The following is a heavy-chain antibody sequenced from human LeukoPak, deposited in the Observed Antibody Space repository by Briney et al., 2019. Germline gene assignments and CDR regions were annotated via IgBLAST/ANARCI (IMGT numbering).Heavy chain of an antibody. V-gene: IGHV1-2*02. CDR2: INPNSGGT. CDR1: GYTFTVYY. Sequence: ASVKVSCKASGYTFTVYYMHWVRQAPGQGVEWMGWINPNSGGTDYAQKFQGRVTMTRDTSISTAYMELSRLRSDDTAVYYCAREERRSYDYVWGSYRLDYWGQGTLVTVSS. CDR3: AREERRSYDYVWGSYRLDY. J-gene: IGHJ4*02. D-gene: IGHD3-16*02.